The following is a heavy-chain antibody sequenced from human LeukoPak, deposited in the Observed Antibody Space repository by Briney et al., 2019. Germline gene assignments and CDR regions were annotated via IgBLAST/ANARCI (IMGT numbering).Heavy chain of an antibody. CDR3: ASYYYDSSGYFVDALDI. J-gene: IGHJ3*02. CDR2: IYHSGST. CDR1: GYSISSGYY. V-gene: IGHV4-38-2*01. D-gene: IGHD3-22*01. Sequence: SETLSLTCAVSGYSISSGYYWGWIRQPPGKGLEWIGSIYHSGSTYYNPSLKSRVTISVDTSKNQFSLKLSSVTAADTAVYYCASYYYDSSGYFVDALDIWGQGTMVTVSS.